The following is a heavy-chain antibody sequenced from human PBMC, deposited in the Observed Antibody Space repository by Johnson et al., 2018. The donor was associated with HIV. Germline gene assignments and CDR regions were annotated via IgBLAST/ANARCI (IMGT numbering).Heavy chain of an antibody. CDR1: GFPFSSYA. Sequence: VQLVESGGGVVQPGRSLRLSCAASGFPFSSYAMDWVRQAPGTGLEWVSGINWNGGTTGYGDSVKGRFTISRDNAKNSLYLQMNSLRAEDTALYYCARFRQWLVFPAFDIWGQGTMVTVSS. D-gene: IGHD6-19*01. V-gene: IGHV3-20*04. CDR2: INWNGGTT. J-gene: IGHJ3*02. CDR3: ARFRQWLVFPAFDI.